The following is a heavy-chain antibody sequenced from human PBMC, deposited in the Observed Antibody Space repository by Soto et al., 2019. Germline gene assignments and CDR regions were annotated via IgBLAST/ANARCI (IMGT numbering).Heavy chain of an antibody. D-gene: IGHD3-10*01. J-gene: IGHJ6*02. V-gene: IGHV4-61*01. CDR2: IYYSGSA. Sequence: PEVLSLTSTVSGETVIRVTDYWSWIRQPPGKGLEWIGYIYYSGSADYNPSLGSRVTISIDTSKNQFSLKLTSVTAADTAVYYCARGVGFGYYYYHMDLWGQGTTVTVS. CDR3: ARGVGFGYYYYHMDL. CDR1: GETVIRVTDY.